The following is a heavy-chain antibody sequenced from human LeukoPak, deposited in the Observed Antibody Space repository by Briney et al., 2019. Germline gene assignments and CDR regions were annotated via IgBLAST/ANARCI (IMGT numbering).Heavy chain of an antibody. J-gene: IGHJ1*01. CDR2: ISGSGGST. Sequence: GGSLRLSCAASGFTFSSYAMSWVRQAPGKGLEWVSTISGSGGSTYYADSVKGRFTISRDNSKNTLYLQMSSLRAEDTAVYYCTTARGSDLQYFQHWGQGTLVTVSS. D-gene: IGHD1-26*01. CDR1: GFTFSSYA. CDR3: TTARGSDLQYFQH. V-gene: IGHV3-23*01.